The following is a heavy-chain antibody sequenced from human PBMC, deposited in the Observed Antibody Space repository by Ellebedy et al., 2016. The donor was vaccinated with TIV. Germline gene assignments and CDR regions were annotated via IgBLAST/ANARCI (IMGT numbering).Heavy chain of an antibody. D-gene: IGHD3-22*01. CDR3: ARDKRESGFGV. V-gene: IGHV3-21*01. J-gene: IGHJ4*02. CDR2: FSTSSSHL. CDR1: GFTFTDYA. Sequence: GESLKISCAASGFTFTDYAMNWVRQAPAKGMEWVSSFSTSSSHLFQADSVNARFTISRDDAQNSLSLQMNSLTAEDTDFYYCARDKRESGFGVWGQGTPVTVSS.